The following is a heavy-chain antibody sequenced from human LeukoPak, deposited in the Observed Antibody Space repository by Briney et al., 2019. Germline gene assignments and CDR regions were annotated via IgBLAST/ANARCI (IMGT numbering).Heavy chain of an antibody. V-gene: IGHV3-23*01. J-gene: IGHJ3*02. CDR3: AKDPGDTYYYGSGGDAFDI. CDR2: ISGSGGST. D-gene: IGHD3-10*01. Sequence: PGGSLRLFCAASGFTFSSYAMSWVRQAPGKGLEWVSAISGSGGSTYYADSVKGRFTISRDNSKNTLYLQMNSLRAEDTAVYYCAKDPGDTYYYGSGGDAFDIWGQGTMVTVSS. CDR1: GFTFSSYA.